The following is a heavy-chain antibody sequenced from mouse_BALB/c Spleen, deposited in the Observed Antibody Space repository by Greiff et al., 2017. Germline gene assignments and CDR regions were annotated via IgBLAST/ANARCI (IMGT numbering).Heavy chain of an antibody. V-gene: IGHV5-17*02. CDR3: AREALLRLRYAMDY. D-gene: IGHD1-2*01. Sequence: EVKLVESGGGLVQPGGSRKLSCAASGFTFSSFGMHWVRQAPEKGLEWVAYISSGSSTIYYADTVKGRFTISRDNPKNTLFLQMTSLRSEDTAMYYCAREALLRLRYAMDYWGQGTSVTVSS. CDR1: GFTFSSFG. CDR2: ISSGSSTI. J-gene: IGHJ4*01.